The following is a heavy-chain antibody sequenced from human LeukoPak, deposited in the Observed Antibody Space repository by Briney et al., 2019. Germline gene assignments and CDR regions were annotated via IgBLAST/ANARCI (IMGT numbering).Heavy chain of an antibody. V-gene: IGHV3-30-3*01. J-gene: IGHJ6*02. D-gene: IGHD4-17*01. CDR1: GFTFSSYA. CDR3: ARSHGPDYYYGMDV. Sequence: GGSLRLSCAASGFTFSSYAMHWVRQAAGKGLEWVAVISYDGSNKYYADSVKGRFTISRDNSKNTLYLQMNSLRAEDTAVYYCARSHGPDYYYGMDVWGQGTTVTVSS. CDR2: ISYDGSNK.